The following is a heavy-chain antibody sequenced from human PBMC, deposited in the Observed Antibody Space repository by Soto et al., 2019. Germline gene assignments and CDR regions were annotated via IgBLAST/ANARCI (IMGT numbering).Heavy chain of an antibody. V-gene: IGHV4-39*01. J-gene: IGHJ6*02. CDR2: IYYSGST. CDR3: ARIHYYDLSGAMDV. D-gene: IGHD3-22*01. CDR1: GGSISSADYY. Sequence: QLQLQLSGPGLVRSSETFSLTCSVSGGSISSADYYWALTRQPPGKGLEWIGTIYYSGSTFSNPSLKSRVAMSIDTSNNQFSLEMRSVTAADTAVYYCARIHYYDLSGAMDVWGQGATVTVSS.